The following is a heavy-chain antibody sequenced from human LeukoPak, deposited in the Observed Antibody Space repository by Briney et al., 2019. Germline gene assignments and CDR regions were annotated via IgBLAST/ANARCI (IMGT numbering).Heavy chain of an antibody. V-gene: IGHV4-34*01. CDR2: INHSGST. D-gene: IGHD3-10*01. CDR1: GGSFSGYY. J-gene: IGHJ6*03. Sequence: SETLSLTCAVYGGSFSGYYWSWIRQPPGKGLEWIGEINHSGSTNYNPSLKSRGTISVDTSKNQFSLKLSSVTAADTAVYYCARGNYQYYYGSGSYRYYYYMDVWGKGTTVTVSS. CDR3: ARGNYQYYYGSGSYRYYYYMDV.